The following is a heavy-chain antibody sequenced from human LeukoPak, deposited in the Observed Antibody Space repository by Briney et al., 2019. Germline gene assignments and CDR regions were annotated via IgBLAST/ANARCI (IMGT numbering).Heavy chain of an antibody. Sequence: GGSLRLSCAASGFTFSSYSMNWVRQAPGKGLEWVSYISSSSSTIYYADSVKGRFTISRDNAKNSLYLQMNSLRAEDTAVYYCARDPWWRNYYYYGMDVWGQGTTVTVSS. CDR3: ARDPWWRNYYYYGMDV. CDR1: GFTFSSYS. D-gene: IGHD2-8*02. V-gene: IGHV3-48*01. J-gene: IGHJ6*02. CDR2: ISSSSSTI.